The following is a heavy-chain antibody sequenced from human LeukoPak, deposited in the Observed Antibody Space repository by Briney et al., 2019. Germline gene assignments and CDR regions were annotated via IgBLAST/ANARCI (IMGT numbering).Heavy chain of an antibody. CDR1: GFTFSSYA. D-gene: IGHD3-16*02. Sequence: GGSLRLSCAASGFTFSSYAMSWVRQAPGKGLEWVSAISGSGGSTYYADSVKGRFTISRDNSKNTLYLQMNSLRAEDTAVYYCAKDYYDYVWGSYRYGMDVWGQGTTVTVSS. CDR3: AKDYYDYVWGSYRYGMDV. CDR2: ISGSGGST. J-gene: IGHJ6*02. V-gene: IGHV3-23*01.